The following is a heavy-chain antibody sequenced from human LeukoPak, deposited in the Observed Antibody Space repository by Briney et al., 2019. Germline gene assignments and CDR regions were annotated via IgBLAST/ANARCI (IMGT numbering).Heavy chain of an antibody. CDR1: GFTFDDYA. CDR3: VAAGTFDY. V-gene: IGHV3-9*01. D-gene: IGHD6-13*01. J-gene: IGHJ4*02. Sequence: SLRLSCAASGFTFDDYAMHWVRQAPGKGLEWVSGISWNSGSIGYADSVKGRFTISRDNARNTLYLQMNSLRVEDTAVYYCVAAGTFDYWGQGTLVAVSS. CDR2: ISWNSGSI.